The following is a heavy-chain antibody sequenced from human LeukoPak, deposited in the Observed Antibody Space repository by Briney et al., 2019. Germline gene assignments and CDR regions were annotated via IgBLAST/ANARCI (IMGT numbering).Heavy chain of an antibody. CDR1: GFTVSSNY. D-gene: IGHD2-15*01. J-gene: IGHJ4*02. CDR3: AREVVAASYFDY. CDR2: IYSGGST. V-gene: IGHV3-66*01. Sequence: GGSLRLSCAASGFTVSSNYMNWVRQAPGKGLEWVSDIYSGGSTYYADSVKGRFTISRDNSKNTLYLQMNSLRAEDTAVYYCAREVVAASYFDYWGQGTLVTVSS.